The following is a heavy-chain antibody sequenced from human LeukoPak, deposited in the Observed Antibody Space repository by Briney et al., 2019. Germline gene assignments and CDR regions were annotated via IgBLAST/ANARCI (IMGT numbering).Heavy chain of an antibody. D-gene: IGHD4-23*01. CDR3: VRGNDYGGPHY. J-gene: IGHJ4*02. CDR2: IDRDGSRI. V-gene: IGHV3-74*01. CDR1: GFTFSSYW. Sequence: GGSLRLSCAVSGFTFSSYWMHWVRQAPGKGLVWVSRIDRDGSRINYADSVKGRFSISRDNGMNTLFLQMNSLRAEDAAVYYCVRGNDYGGPHYWGQGTLVTVSS.